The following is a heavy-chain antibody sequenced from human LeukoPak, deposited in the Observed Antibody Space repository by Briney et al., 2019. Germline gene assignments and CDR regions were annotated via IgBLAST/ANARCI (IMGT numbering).Heavy chain of an antibody. CDR3: AKAGVGYCSSTSCYLGYMDV. Sequence: PGESLRLSCAASGFTFSSYGMHWVRQAPGKGLEWVAFIRYDGSNKYYADSVKGRFTISRDNSKNTLYLQMNSLRAEDTAVYYCAKAGVGYCSSTSCYLGYMDVSGKGTTVTVSS. J-gene: IGHJ6*03. D-gene: IGHD2-2*01. CDR1: GFTFSSYG. V-gene: IGHV3-30*02. CDR2: IRYDGSNK.